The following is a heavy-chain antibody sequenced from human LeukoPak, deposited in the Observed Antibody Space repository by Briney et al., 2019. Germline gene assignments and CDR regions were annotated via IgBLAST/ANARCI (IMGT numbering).Heavy chain of an antibody. CDR1: GASISDHF. CDR2: GYFSGST. CDR3: TRERQSVSDY. J-gene: IGHJ4*02. Sequence: SETLSLTCTVSGASISDHFWSWIRQSPGKGLEWIGYGYFSGSTNYNPSLKSRVTISVDTSKSQFSLRLSSVTAADTAVYYCTRERQSVSDYWGQGILVTVSS. V-gene: IGHV4-59*11. D-gene: IGHD3-3*01.